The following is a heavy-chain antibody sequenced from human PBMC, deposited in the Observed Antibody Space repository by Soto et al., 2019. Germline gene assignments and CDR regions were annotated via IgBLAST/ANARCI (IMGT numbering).Heavy chain of an antibody. Sequence: GGSLRLSCAASGFTFSSYAMSWVRQAPGKGLEWVSAISGSGGSTYYADSVKGRVTITRDTSASTAYMELSSLRSEDTAVYYCARDRVNGRLMSYWGQGTLVTVSS. J-gene: IGHJ4*02. CDR2: ISGSGGST. D-gene: IGHD3-16*01. V-gene: IGHV3-23*01. CDR3: ARDRVNGRLMSY. CDR1: GFTFSSYA.